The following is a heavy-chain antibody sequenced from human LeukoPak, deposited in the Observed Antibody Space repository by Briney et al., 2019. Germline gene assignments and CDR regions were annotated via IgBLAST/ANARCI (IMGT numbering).Heavy chain of an antibody. CDR2: IYSGADS. D-gene: IGHD1-26*01. Sequence: PGGSLRLSCAASGFTVSSNYMSWVRQAPGEGLEWVSAIYSGADSYYADSVKGRFTISRDISKNTLYLQMNSLRVEDTAVYYCARAPSYRYAMDVWGQGTTVTVSS. J-gene: IGHJ6*02. V-gene: IGHV3-66*01. CDR3: ARAPSYRYAMDV. CDR1: GFTVSSNY.